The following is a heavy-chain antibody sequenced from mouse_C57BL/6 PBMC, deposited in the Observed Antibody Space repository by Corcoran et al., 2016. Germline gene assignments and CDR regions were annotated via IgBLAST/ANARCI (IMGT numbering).Heavy chain of an antibody. CDR1: GFSLSTFGMG. Sequence: QVTLKESGPGILQPSQTLSLTCSFSGFSLSTFGMGVGWIRQPSGKGLEWLAHIWWDDDKYYNPALKSRLTISKDTSKNQVFLKIANVYTADTATYYCARMNYYGSPSDAMDYWGQGTSVTVSS. D-gene: IGHD1-1*01. CDR3: ARMNYYGSPSDAMDY. CDR2: IWWDDDK. V-gene: IGHV8-8*01. J-gene: IGHJ4*01.